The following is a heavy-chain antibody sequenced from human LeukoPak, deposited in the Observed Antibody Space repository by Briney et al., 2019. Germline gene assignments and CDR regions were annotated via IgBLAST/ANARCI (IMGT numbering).Heavy chain of an antibody. CDR3: ASLVGDRTICDY. J-gene: IGHJ4*02. CDR2: IKRDGIEK. CDR1: TFTFNANW. D-gene: IGHD1-26*01. V-gene: IGHV3-7*01. Sequence: GGSLRLSCVASTFTFNANWMGWVRQAPGKGLEWVATIKRDGIEKYYVDPVKGRFTISRDNAENSVYLQMNSLRVEDTAVYYCASLVGDRTICDYWGQGTLLTVSS.